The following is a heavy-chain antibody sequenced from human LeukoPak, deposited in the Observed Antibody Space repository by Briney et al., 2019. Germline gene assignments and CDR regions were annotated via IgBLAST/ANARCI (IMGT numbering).Heavy chain of an antibody. Sequence: GRSLRLSCAASGFTFSSYWMHWVRQAPGKGLVWVSRISSDGSNIIYADSVKGRFTFYRDNAKNTLYLQMNSLRAEDTAVYYCAKGSVGTVPDYWGQGTLVTVSS. V-gene: IGHV3-74*01. CDR1: GFTFSSYW. J-gene: IGHJ4*02. CDR2: ISSDGSNI. D-gene: IGHD2-2*01. CDR3: AKGSVGTVPDY.